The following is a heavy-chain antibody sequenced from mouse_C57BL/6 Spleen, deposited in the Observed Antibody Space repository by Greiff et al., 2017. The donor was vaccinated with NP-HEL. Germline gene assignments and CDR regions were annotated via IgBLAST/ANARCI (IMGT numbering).Heavy chain of an antibody. CDR3: AREAYYSNFAFAY. V-gene: IGHV1-47*01. J-gene: IGHJ3*01. Sequence: VQLQQSGAELVKPGASVKMSCKASGYTLTTYPIEWMKQNHGKSLEWIGNFHPYNDDTKYNEKFKGKATLTVEKSSSTVYLELSRLTSDDSSVYYCAREAYYSNFAFAYWGQGTLVTVSA. CDR2: FHPYNDDT. CDR1: GYTLTTYP. D-gene: IGHD2-5*01.